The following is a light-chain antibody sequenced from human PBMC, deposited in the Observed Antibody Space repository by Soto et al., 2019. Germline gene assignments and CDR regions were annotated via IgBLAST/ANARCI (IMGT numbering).Light chain of an antibody. CDR1: SSNIGSFYD. CDR3: QSYDNSLNHVV. Sequence: QSVLTQPPSVSGAPGQRVTIPCTGSSSNIGSFYDVHWYQQLPGTVPKLLIYGDNNRPSGVPDRFSGSKSGTAASLDITGLQAEDEDDYSCQSYDNSLNHVVFGGGTKLTVL. V-gene: IGLV1-40*01. J-gene: IGLJ2*01. CDR2: GDN.